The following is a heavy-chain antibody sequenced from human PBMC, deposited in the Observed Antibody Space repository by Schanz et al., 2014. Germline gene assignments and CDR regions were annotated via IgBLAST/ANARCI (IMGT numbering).Heavy chain of an antibody. Sequence: QVHLVQSGAEVKKPGSSVKVSCKASGGTFSSDTFSWVRQAPGQGLEWMGKIIPVLNIATYAQRFQGRVSITADTSTNTAYMELSSLTSEDTAVYYCARGPSQGYSYGHNIGAYYYGMDVWGQGTTVTVSS. CDR2: IIPVLNIA. CDR3: ARGPSQGYSYGHNIGAYYYGMDV. CDR1: GGTFSSDT. D-gene: IGHD5-18*01. V-gene: IGHV1-69*02. J-gene: IGHJ6*02.